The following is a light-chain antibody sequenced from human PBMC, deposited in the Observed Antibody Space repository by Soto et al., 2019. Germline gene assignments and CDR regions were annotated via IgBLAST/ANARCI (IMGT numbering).Light chain of an antibody. CDR3: HGYIYWPCYGFRVTIT. J-gene: IGKJ5*01. CDR1: PTVSRS. Sequence: VLTQSPATLPVSPGERATLSCRARPTVSRSFAWYRQKPGQAPRLLIYGGCARATGIKGTFSGSVSGRDFTLTIRGLHYEEWAVYDGHGYIYWPCYGFRVTIT. CDR2: GGC. V-gene: IGKV3-15*01.